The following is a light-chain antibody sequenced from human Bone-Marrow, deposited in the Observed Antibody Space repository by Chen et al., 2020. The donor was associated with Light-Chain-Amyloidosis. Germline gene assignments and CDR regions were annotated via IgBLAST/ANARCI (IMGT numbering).Light chain of an antibody. J-gene: IGLJ3*02. CDR2: RDN. Sequence: QSVLTQPPSASGTPGQRVTSSCSGASYNIGINYVYWYQQLPGTAPKLLIDRDNQRPSGVPDRSSCSKCGTSASMAINGLRSEDEAEYYCATWDDRLIDLVFGGGTKVTVL. V-gene: IGLV1-47*01. CDR1: SYNIGINY. CDR3: ATWDDRLIDLV.